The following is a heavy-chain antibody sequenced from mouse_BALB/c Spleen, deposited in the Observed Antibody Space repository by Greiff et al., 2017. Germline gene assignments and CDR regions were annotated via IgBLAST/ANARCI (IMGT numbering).Heavy chain of an antibody. V-gene: IGHV1-14*01. J-gene: IGHJ3*01. D-gene: IGHD2-2*01. Sequence: SGPELVKPGASVKMSCKASGYTFTSYVMHWVKQKPGQGLEWIGYINPYNDGTKYNEKFKGKATLTSDKSSSTAYMELSSLTSEDSAVYYCARGKRGYDGAWFAYWGQGTLVTVSA. CDR3: ARGKRGYDGAWFAY. CDR2: INPYNDGT. CDR1: GYTFTSYV.